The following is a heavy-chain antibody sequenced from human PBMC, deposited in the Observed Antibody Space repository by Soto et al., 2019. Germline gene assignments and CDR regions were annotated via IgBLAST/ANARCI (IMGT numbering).Heavy chain of an antibody. CDR1: GFTFSRYA. V-gene: IGHV3-23*01. J-gene: IGHJ5*02. CDR3: AKDDSGYDYGPPWFDP. D-gene: IGHD5-12*01. Sequence: GGSLRLSCAASGFTFSRYAMSWVRQAPGKGLEWVSAISGSGGSTYYADSVKGRFTISRDNSKNTLYLQMNSLRAEDTAVYYCAKDDSGYDYGPPWFDPWGQGTLVTAS. CDR2: ISGSGGST.